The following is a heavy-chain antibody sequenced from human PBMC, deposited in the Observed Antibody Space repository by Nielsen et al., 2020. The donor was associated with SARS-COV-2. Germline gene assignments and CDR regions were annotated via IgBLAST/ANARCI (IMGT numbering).Heavy chain of an antibody. Sequence: ASVKVSCKASGYTFTRYGITWVRQAPGQGLEWMGWISTWNGNTNYARKFQGRATMTTDTSTSTAYMELSSLRSEDTAVYYCARGYDYDYWGQGTLVTVSS. V-gene: IGHV1-18*01. CDR1: GYTFTRYG. CDR3: ARGYDYDY. CDR2: ISTWNGNT. D-gene: IGHD5-12*01. J-gene: IGHJ4*02.